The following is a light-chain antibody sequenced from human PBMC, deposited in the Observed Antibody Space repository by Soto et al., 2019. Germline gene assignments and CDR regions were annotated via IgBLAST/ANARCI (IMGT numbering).Light chain of an antibody. V-gene: IGKV3-20*01. CDR1: QSVSSSY. J-gene: IGKJ1*01. CDR2: GAS. CDR3: QHYDSSPPWT. Sequence: ILLTQSPGTLSLSPGERATLSCRASQSVSSSYLAWYQQKPGQAPRLLLFGASNRATGIPNRVSGSGSGTDFTLTISRLEPEDFAVYYCQHYDSSPPWTFGRGTKVEL.